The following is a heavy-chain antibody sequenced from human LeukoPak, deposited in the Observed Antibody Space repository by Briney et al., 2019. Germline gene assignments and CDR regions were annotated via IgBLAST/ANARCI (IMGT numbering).Heavy chain of an antibody. CDR2: INAGNGNT. D-gene: IGHD6-19*01. J-gene: IGHJ4*02. CDR3: AREIDSSGWYYFDY. CDR1: GYTLTSYA. V-gene: IGHV1-3*01. Sequence: ASVKVSCKASGYTLTSYAMHWVRQAPGQRLEWMGWINAGNGNTKYSQEFQGRVTITRDTSASTAYMELSSLRSEDTAVYYCAREIDSSGWYYFDYWGQGTLVTVSS.